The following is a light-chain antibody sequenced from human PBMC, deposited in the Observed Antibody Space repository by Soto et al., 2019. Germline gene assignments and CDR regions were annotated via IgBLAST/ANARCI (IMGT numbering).Light chain of an antibody. V-gene: IGLV2-14*01. CDR2: EVT. CDR3: SSYTSTSTYV. Sequence: QSVLTQPASVSGSPGQSITISCTGTSSDVGAYDYVSWYQHHPGKAPKFMIYEVTNRPSGVSHRFSGSKSGNTASLTISGLRAEDEADYYCSSYTSTSTYVFGTGTRSPS. CDR1: SSDVGAYDY. J-gene: IGLJ1*01.